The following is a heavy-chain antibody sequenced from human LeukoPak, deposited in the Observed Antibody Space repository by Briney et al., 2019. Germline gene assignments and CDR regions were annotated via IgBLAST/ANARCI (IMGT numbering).Heavy chain of an antibody. J-gene: IGHJ4*02. Sequence: GASVKVSCKASGGTFSSYAISWVRRAPGQGLEWMGRIIPILGIANYAQKFQGRVTITADKSTSTAYMELSSLRSEDTAVYYCARGPDILTGYFDYWGQGTLVTVSS. D-gene: IGHD3-9*01. CDR1: GGTFSSYA. CDR3: ARGPDILTGYFDY. V-gene: IGHV1-69*04. CDR2: IIPILGIA.